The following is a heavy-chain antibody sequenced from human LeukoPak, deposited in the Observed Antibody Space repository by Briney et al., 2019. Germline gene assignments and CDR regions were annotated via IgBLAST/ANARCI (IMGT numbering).Heavy chain of an antibody. J-gene: IGHJ6*03. Sequence: ASVKVSCKASGYTFTSYGISWVRQAPGQGLEWMGWISAYNGNTNYAQKLQGRVTMTTDTPTSTAYMELRSLRSDDTAVYYCARDAQDTAMVPGYYYYMDVWGKGTTVTVSS. D-gene: IGHD5-18*01. V-gene: IGHV1-18*01. CDR2: ISAYNGNT. CDR1: GYTFTSYG. CDR3: ARDAQDTAMVPGYYYYMDV.